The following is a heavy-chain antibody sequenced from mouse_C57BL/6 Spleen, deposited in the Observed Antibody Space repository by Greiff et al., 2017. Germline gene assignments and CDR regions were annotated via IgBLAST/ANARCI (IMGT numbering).Heavy chain of an antibody. J-gene: IGHJ1*03. CDR3: ASGGYCGSSYAWYFDV. CDR2: ISYDGSN. CDR1: GYSITSCYY. D-gene: IGHD1-1*01. Sequence: EVKLEESGPGLVKPSQSLSLTCSVTGYSITSCYYWNWIRQFPGNKLEWMGYISYDGSNNYNPSLKNRNSITRDTSKNQLFLKLNSVTTEDTATYYCASGGYCGSSYAWYFDVWGTGTTVTVSS. V-gene: IGHV3-6*01.